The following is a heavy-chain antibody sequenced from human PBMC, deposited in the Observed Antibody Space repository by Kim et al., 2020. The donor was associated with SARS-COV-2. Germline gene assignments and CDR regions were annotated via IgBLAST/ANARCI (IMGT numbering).Heavy chain of an antibody. Sequence: GGSLRLPCAASGFIVSSNDMSWVRQAPGKGLEWVSVIYSGGNTYYADSVKGRFIISRDNSKNTLYLQMNSLRADDTAVYYCTGDWGAFGYWGQGTLVTVSS. CDR1: GFIVSSND. CDR3: TGDWGAFGY. J-gene: IGHJ4*02. V-gene: IGHV3-53*01. D-gene: IGHD3-3*02. CDR2: IYSGGNT.